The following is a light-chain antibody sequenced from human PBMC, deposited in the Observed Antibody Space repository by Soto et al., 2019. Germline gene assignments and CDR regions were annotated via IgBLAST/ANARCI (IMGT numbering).Light chain of an antibody. Sequence: QSVLTQPASVSGSPGQSITISCTGTSSDVGGYNYVSWYQQHPGKAPELLIYEVSNRPSGVSNRFSGSKSGNTASLTISVLQAEDEADYYCISYTSRRNLGVFGTGTKLTVL. CDR2: EVS. CDR1: SSDVGGYNY. V-gene: IGLV2-14*01. J-gene: IGLJ1*01. CDR3: ISYTSRRNLGV.